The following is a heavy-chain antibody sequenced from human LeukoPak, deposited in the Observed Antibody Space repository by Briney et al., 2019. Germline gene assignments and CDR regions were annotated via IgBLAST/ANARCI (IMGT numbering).Heavy chain of an antibody. V-gene: IGHV3-30-3*01. CDR2: ITSDGGSK. CDR3: ARGAHRAAAGNFDC. Sequence: PGRSLRLSCVASGFTFSNFVMHWVRQPPGEGLEWVAVITSDGGSKYYADSVKGRFTISRDNSENTLYLQINSVRAEDTAVYYCARGAHRAAAGNFDCWGQGTLVTVSS. D-gene: IGHD6-13*01. J-gene: IGHJ4*02. CDR1: GFTFSNFV.